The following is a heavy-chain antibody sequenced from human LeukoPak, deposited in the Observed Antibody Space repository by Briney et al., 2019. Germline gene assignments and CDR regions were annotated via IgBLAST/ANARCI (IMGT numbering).Heavy chain of an antibody. D-gene: IGHD1-1*01. CDR3: AKGGTVSYYFDY. V-gene: IGHV3-30*18. CDR1: GFTFSSYG. J-gene: IGHJ4*02. Sequence: GGSLRLSCAASGFTFSSYGMHWVRQAPGKGLEWVAVISYDGSNKYYADSVKGRFIISRDNSKNTLYLQMNSLRAEDTAVYYCAKGGTVSYYFDYWGQGTLVTVSS. CDR2: ISYDGSNK.